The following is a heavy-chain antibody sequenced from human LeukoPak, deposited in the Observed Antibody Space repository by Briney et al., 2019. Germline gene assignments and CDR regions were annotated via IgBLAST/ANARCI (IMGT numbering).Heavy chain of an antibody. CDR1: GGSISSSNW. V-gene: IGHV4-4*02. J-gene: IGHJ3*02. Sequence: SETLSLTCTVSGGSISSSNWWSWVRQPPGKGLEWIGEIYHSGSTNYNPSLKSRVTISVDKSKNQFSLKLSSVTAADTAVYYCARARDRATHAFDIWGQGTMVTVSS. CDR2: IYHSGST. D-gene: IGHD1-26*01. CDR3: ARARDRATHAFDI.